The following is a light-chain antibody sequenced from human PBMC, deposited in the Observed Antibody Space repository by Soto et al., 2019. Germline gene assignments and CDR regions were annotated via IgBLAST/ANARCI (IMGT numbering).Light chain of an antibody. J-gene: IGKJ4*01. CDR1: QSVSSY. CDR3: QQYSKWPLT. Sequence: EIVRAQSPATLSVSPGERATLSCRASQSVSSYLAWYQQKPGQAPRLLIYGASTGATGIPARFSGSGSGTEFILTISSLQSEDFAVYYCQQYSKWPLTFGGGTKVDIK. V-gene: IGKV3-15*01. CDR2: GAS.